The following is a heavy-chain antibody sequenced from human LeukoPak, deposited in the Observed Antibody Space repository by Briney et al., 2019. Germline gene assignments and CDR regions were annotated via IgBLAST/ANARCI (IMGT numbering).Heavy chain of an antibody. V-gene: IGHV3-21*01. CDR1: GFTFSSYS. J-gene: IGHJ4*02. CDR3: ARVTYYYDSTLLDY. Sequence: PGGSLRLSCAASGFTFSSYSMNWVRQAPGKGLQWVSSISSSSSYIYYAHSVKVRFTIPRDNAKNSLYLKMNSLRAEDTAVYYCARVTYYYDSTLLDYWGQGTLVTVSS. D-gene: IGHD3-22*01. CDR2: ISSSSSYI.